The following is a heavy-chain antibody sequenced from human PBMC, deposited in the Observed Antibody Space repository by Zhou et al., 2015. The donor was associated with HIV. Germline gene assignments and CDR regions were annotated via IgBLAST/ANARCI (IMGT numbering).Heavy chain of an antibody. Sequence: QVHLVQSGAEVRKPGSSVKVSCKASGGSFSDYAVSWVRQAPGQGLEWMGGIVPFFGAANYAQKFQGRVTITADESTSTVYMDLSSLRSEDTAAYYCAREGWGSWYFDLWGRGTLVSVSS. D-gene: IGHD7-27*01. J-gene: IGHJ2*01. CDR1: GGSFSDYA. CDR3: AREGWGSWYFDL. V-gene: IGHV1-69*01. CDR2: IVPFFGAA.